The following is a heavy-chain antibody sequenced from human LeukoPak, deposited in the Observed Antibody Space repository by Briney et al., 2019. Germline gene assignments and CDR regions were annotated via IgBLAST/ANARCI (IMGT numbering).Heavy chain of an antibody. CDR3: ARDQPFGSY. V-gene: IGHV3-7*03. Sequence: PGGSLRLSCAASGFTFSNYWMSWIRQAPEKGLEWVANIKQDGSEKNYVDSVKGRFIISRDNAKNSLYLQANSLRAEDTAVYYCARDQPFGSYWGQGTLVTVSS. CDR2: IKQDGSEK. CDR1: GFTFSNYW. J-gene: IGHJ4*02. D-gene: IGHD3-10*01.